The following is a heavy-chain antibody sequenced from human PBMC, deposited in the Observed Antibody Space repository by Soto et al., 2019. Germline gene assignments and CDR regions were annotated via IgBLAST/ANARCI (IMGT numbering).Heavy chain of an antibody. CDR1: GGSISSYY. V-gene: IGHV4-59*08. CDR2: IYYSGST. CDR3: ARGKPSPLIVRSSRGTWFDP. D-gene: IGHD2-15*01. J-gene: IGHJ5*02. Sequence: PSETLSLTCTASGGSISSYYWSWIRQPPGKGLEWIGYIYYSGSTNYNPSLKSRVTISVDTSKNQFSLKLSSVTAADTAVYFCARGKPSPLIVRSSRGTWFDPWGQGTLVTVSS.